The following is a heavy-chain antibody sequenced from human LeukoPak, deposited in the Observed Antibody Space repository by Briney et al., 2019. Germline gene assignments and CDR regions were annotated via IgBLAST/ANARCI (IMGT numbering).Heavy chain of an antibody. Sequence: ASVKVSCKASGYTFTGYYMHWVRQAPGQGLEWMGWINPNSGGTNYAQKFQGRVTMTRDTSISTAYMELSRLRSDDTAVYYCATGRSIAARSYARFDPWGQGTLVTVSS. V-gene: IGHV1-2*02. CDR3: ATGRSIAARSYARFDP. J-gene: IGHJ5*02. CDR2: INPNSGGT. D-gene: IGHD6-6*01. CDR1: GYTFTGYY.